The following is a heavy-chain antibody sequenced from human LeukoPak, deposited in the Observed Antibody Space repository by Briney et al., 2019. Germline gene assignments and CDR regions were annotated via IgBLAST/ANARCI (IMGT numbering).Heavy chain of an antibody. V-gene: IGHV3-30-3*01. Sequence: GGSLRLSCAASGFTFRSYAMHWVRQAPGKGLEWVAVTSYDGSDKYYADSVKGRFTISRDNSKNTLYLQMNSLRAEDTAVYYCARSVNCGGDCYSETPFDYWGQGTLVTVSS. D-gene: IGHD2-21*02. J-gene: IGHJ4*02. CDR1: GFTFRSYA. CDR3: ARSVNCGGDCYSETPFDY. CDR2: TSYDGSDK.